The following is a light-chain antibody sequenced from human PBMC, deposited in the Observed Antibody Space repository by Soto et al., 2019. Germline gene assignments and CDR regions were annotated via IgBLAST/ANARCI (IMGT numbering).Light chain of an antibody. CDR2: DAS. J-gene: IGKJ4*01. V-gene: IGKV3-11*01. Sequence: EIVLTQSPPTLSLSPGGRATLSCGGSESVSSYLAWYQQKPGQAPRLLIYDASNRDTGIPARLSGSGSGTDFTLTISSLEPQDFAVYYCQQYRSSPPEKLTCGGGTKGDIK. CDR1: ESVSSY. CDR3: QQYRSSPPEKLT.